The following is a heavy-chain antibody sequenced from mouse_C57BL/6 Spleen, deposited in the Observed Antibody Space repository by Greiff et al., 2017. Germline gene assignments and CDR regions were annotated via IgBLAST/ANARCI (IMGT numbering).Heavy chain of an antibody. V-gene: IGHV1-55*01. CDR3: ARRTVTMERDY. CDR1: GYTFTSYW. J-gene: IGHJ2*01. D-gene: IGHD2-12*01. Sequence: QVQLQQPGAELVKPGASVKISCTASGYTFTSYWITWVKQRPGQGLAWIGDIYPGSGSTNYNETFKSKATLTVDTSSSTAYMQLSSMTAEDSAVYYCARRTVTMERDYWGQGTTLTVSS. CDR2: IYPGSGST.